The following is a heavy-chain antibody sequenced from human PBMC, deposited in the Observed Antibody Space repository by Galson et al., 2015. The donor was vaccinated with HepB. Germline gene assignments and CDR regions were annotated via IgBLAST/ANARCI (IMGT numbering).Heavy chain of an antibody. Sequence: SVKVSCKASGGTFSSYAISWVRQAPGQGLEWMGGIIPIFGTANYAQKFQGRVTITADKSTSTAYMELSSLRSEDTAVYYCTSSIVVVPAAIWWFDPWGQGTLVTVSS. D-gene: IGHD2-2*01. CDR2: IIPIFGTA. V-gene: IGHV1-69*06. CDR3: TSSIVVVPAAIWWFDP. J-gene: IGHJ5*02. CDR1: GGTFSSYA.